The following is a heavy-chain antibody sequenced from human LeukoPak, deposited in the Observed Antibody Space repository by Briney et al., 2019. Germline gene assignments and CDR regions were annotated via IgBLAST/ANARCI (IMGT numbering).Heavy chain of an antibody. CDR2: IKSKTDGGTT. CDR1: GFTFSNAW. V-gene: IGHV3-15*01. CDR3: TTGVVMSYFDY. J-gene: IGHJ4*02. D-gene: IGHD3-3*01. Sequence: GGSLRLSCAASGFTFSNAWMSWVRQAPGKGLEWVGRIKSKTDGGTTDYAASVQGTFTISRDDSKNTLYLQMTTLKTADTAVYYCTTGVVMSYFDYWGQGTLVTVSS.